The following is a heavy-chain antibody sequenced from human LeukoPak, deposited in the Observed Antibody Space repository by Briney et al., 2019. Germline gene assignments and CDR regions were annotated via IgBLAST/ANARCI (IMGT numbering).Heavy chain of an antibody. V-gene: IGHV3-30*02. D-gene: IGHD3-9*01. J-gene: IGHJ4*02. Sequence: HAGGSLRLSCAASGFTFSSYGMHWVRQAPGKGLEWVAFIRYDGSNKYYADSVKGRFTISRDNAKNSLYLQMNSLRAEDTALYYCAKAGAGGYFGWLLYLDYWGQGTLVTVSS. CDR2: IRYDGSNK. CDR3: AKAGAGGYFGWLLYLDY. CDR1: GFTFSSYG.